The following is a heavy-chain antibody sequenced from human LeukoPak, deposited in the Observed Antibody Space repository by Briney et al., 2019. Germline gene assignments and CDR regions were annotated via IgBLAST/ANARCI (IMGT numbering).Heavy chain of an antibody. CDR2: IYAGGST. CDR1: GFTVSGNY. D-gene: IGHD3-10*01. Sequence: GSLRLSCAASGFTVSGNYMSWVRQAPGKGLEWVSVIYAGGSTYYADSVKGRFTISRDNSKSTLYLQMNSLRAEDTAVYYCARVGDYYGSGTYYNARYYFDYWGQGTLVTVSS. J-gene: IGHJ4*02. CDR3: ARVGDYYGSGTYYNARYYFDY. V-gene: IGHV3-66*01.